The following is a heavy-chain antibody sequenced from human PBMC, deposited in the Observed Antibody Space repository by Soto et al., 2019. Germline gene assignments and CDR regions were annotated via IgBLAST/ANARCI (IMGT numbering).Heavy chain of an antibody. D-gene: IGHD3-16*02. CDR2: ISGSGGST. CDR1: GFTFSSYA. CDR3: AKNTVRLGELSLPAAIDY. J-gene: IGHJ4*02. V-gene: IGHV3-23*01. Sequence: GGSLRLSCAASGFTFSSYAMSWVRQAPGKGLEWVSAISGSGGSTYYTDSVKGRFTISRDNSKNTLNLQMNSPRAEDTAVYYCAKNTVRLGELSLPAAIDYWGQGTLVTVSS.